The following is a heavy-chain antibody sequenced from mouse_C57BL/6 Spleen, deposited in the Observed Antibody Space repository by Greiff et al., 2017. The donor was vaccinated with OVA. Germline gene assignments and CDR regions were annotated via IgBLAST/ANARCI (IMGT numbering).Heavy chain of an antibody. CDR2: IYPSNGST. V-gene: IGHV1-55*01. CDR3: AREDLARAMDD. CDR1: GYTFTSYS. J-gene: IGHJ4*01. Sequence: VQLQQPGAELVKPGASVKMSCKASGYTFTSYSIHWVKQRPEQGLEWIGYIYPSNGSTKYNEKFKGKATLTVDKSSSTAYMQLNSLTSEDSAVYYCAREDLARAMDDWGQGTTVTVSS.